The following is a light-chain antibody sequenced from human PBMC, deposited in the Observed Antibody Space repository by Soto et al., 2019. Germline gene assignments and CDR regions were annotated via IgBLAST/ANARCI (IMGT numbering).Light chain of an antibody. J-gene: IGLJ1*01. CDR3: SSYAGSSNV. CDR2: EVN. CDR1: SSDVGGYNY. Sequence: QSVLTQPRSVSGPPGQSVAISCTGTSSDVGGYNYVSWYQQHPGKAPKLMIYEVNKRPSGVPDRFSGSKSGNTASLTVSGLQAEDEADYYCSSYAGSSNVFGTGTKVTVL. V-gene: IGLV2-8*01.